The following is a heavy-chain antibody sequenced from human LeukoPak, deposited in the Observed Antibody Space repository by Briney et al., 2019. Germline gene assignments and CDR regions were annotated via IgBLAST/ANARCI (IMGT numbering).Heavy chain of an antibody. J-gene: IGHJ4*02. Sequence: GGSLRLSCAASGFTFSSHSMNWVRQASGRGLEWISYISRSSKTISYADSVKGRFTISRDNAKNSLFLQMDSLRVEDTAVYYCARDRRDWLVIDSWGQGTLVTVSS. D-gene: IGHD3/OR15-3a*01. CDR1: GFTFSSHS. CDR2: ISRSSKTI. V-gene: IGHV3-48*04. CDR3: ARDRRDWLVIDS.